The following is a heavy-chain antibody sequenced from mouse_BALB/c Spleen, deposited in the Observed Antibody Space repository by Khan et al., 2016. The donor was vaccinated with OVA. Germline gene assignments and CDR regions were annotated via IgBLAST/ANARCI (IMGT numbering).Heavy chain of an antibody. CDR1: GYSITSDYA. CDR2: ISYSGTT. Sequence: EVQLQESGPGLVKPSQSLSLTCTVTGYSITSDYAWNWIRQFPGNKLEWMGYISYSGTTSYNPSLKSRTSITRDTSKNQFSLQLNSVTTGDTATYYGARGSVWGAGTTVTVSS. V-gene: IGHV3-2*02. J-gene: IGHJ1*01. CDR3: ARGSV.